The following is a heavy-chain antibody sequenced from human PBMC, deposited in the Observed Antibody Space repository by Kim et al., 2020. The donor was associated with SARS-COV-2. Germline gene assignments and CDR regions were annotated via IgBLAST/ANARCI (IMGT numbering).Heavy chain of an antibody. CDR2: IYYSGST. CDR3: AREQATLFDY. Sequence: SETLSLTCTVSGGSISSYYWSWIRQPPGKGLEWMGYIYYSGSTNYNPSLKSRVTISVDTSKNQFFLKLSSVTVADTAVYYCAREQATLFDYWGQGTLVHVSS. J-gene: IGHJ4*02. CDR1: GGSISSYY. V-gene: IGHV4-59*13. D-gene: IGHD5-12*01.